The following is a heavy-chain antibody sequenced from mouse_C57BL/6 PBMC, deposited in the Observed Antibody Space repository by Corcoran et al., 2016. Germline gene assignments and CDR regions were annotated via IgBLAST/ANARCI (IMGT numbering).Heavy chain of an antibody. CDR1: GYTFTTYG. V-gene: IGHV9-3*01. Sequence: QIQLVQSGPELKKPGETVKISCKASGYTFTTYGMSWVKKAPGKGLKWMGWINTYSGVPTYADDFKGRFAFSLETSASTAYLQINNLKNEDTATYFCARRGLGMGSMDYWGQGTSVTVSS. J-gene: IGHJ4*01. CDR3: ARRGLGMGSMDY. CDR2: INTYSGVP. D-gene: IGHD2-3*01.